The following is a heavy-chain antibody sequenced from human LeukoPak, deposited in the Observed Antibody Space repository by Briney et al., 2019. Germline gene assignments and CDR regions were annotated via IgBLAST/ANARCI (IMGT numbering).Heavy chain of an antibody. D-gene: IGHD2-15*01. J-gene: IGHJ3*02. Sequence: SETLSLTCAVSGGSISSSTWWSWVRQPPGKGLEWIGEIYHSGSTNYYPSLKSRVTISVDKSKNYFSLKLSSVTAADTSVYYCARGSPSQYCSGGSCYGAFDIWGQGTMVIVSS. CDR1: GGSISSSTW. CDR3: ARGSPSQYCSGGSCYGAFDI. CDR2: IYHSGST. V-gene: IGHV4-4*02.